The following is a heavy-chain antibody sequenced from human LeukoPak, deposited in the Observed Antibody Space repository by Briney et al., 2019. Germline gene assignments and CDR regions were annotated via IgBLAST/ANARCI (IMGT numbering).Heavy chain of an antibody. V-gene: IGHV4-59*12. J-gene: IGHJ4*02. D-gene: IGHD5-24*01. CDR3: ARDPGERWLQLVPLDY. CDR1: GGSISSYY. Sequence: SETLSLTCTISGGSISSYYWSWIRQPPGKGLEWIGYIYYTGSTNHNPSLKSRVTISVDTSKNQFSLKLSSVTAADTAVYYCARDPGERWLQLVPLDYWGQGTLVTVSS. CDR2: IYYTGST.